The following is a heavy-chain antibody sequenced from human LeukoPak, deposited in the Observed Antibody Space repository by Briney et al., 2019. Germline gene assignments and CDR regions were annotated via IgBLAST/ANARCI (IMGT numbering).Heavy chain of an antibody. V-gene: IGHV3-21*01. CDR1: GFTVSSNY. D-gene: IGHD4-11*01. CDR3: ARDTVTTGFDP. J-gene: IGHJ5*02. Sequence: GGSLRLSCAASGFTVSSNYMSWVRQAPGKGLEWVSSISSSSSYIYYADSVKGRFTISRDNAKNSLYLQMNSLRAEDTAVYYCARDTVTTGFDPWGQGTLVTVSS. CDR2: ISSSSSYI.